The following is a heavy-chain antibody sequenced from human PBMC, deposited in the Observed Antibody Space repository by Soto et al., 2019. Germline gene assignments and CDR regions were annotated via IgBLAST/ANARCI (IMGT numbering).Heavy chain of an antibody. CDR3: AGDQGYSGYDTSAGFDP. D-gene: IGHD5-12*01. J-gene: IGHJ5*02. CDR1: GGSISSGDYY. Sequence: KPSETLSLTCTVSGGSISSGDYYWSWIRQPPGKGLEWIGYIYYSGSTYYNPSLKSRVTISVDTSKNQFSLKLSSVTAADTAVYYCAGDQGYSGYDTSAGFDPWGQGTLVTVSS. V-gene: IGHV4-30-4*01. CDR2: IYYSGST.